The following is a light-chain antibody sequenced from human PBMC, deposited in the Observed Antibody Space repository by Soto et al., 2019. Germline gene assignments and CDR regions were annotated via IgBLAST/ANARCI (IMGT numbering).Light chain of an antibody. CDR3: SSYTSSTTYV. Sequence: QSVLTQPPSVSGSPGQSVTISCTGTSSDVGSYNRVSWYQQPPGTAPKLMIYEVSNRPSGVPDRFSGSKSGSTASLTISGLQAEDEADYYCSSYTSSTTYVFGNGTKVTVL. J-gene: IGLJ1*01. V-gene: IGLV2-18*02. CDR2: EVS. CDR1: SSDVGSYNR.